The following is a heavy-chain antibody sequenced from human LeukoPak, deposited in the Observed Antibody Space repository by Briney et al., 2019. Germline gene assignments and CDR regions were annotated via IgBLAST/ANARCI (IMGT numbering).Heavy chain of an antibody. D-gene: IGHD6-6*01. V-gene: IGHV4-39*02. Sequence: MASETLSLTCTVSGCSISSSSYYCGWIRQPPGKGLEWIGSIYYSGSTYYNPSLKSRVTISVDTSKNQFSLKLSSVTAAYTAVYYCAKDGLKYSSSAGYFDYWGQGTLVTVSS. CDR1: GCSISSSSYY. J-gene: IGHJ4*02. CDR3: AKDGLKYSSSAGYFDY. CDR2: IYYSGST.